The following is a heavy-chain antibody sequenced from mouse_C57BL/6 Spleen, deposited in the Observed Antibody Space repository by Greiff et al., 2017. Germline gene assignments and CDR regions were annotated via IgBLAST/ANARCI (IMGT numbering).Heavy chain of an antibody. CDR3: ARSHGSSYLYAMDY. D-gene: IGHD1-1*01. Sequence: VQLQQSGPVLVKPGASVKMSCKASGYTFTDYYMNWVKQSHGKSLEWIGVINPYNGGTSYNQKFKGKATLTVDKSSSTAYMELNSLTSEDSAVYYCARSHGSSYLYAMDYWGQGTSVTVSS. CDR2: INPYNGGT. V-gene: IGHV1-19*01. CDR1: GYTFTDYY. J-gene: IGHJ4*01.